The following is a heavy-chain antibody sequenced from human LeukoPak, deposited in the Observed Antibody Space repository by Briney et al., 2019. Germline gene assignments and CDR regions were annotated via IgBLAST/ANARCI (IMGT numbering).Heavy chain of an antibody. Sequence: PSETLSLTCTVSGGSISSSSYYWGWIRQPPGKGLEWIGSIYYSGSTYYNPSLKSRVTISVDTSKNQFSLKLSSVTAADTAVYYCARGGYIWGSYRAYGMDVWGQGTTVTVSS. CDR3: ARGGYIWGSYRAYGMDV. CDR1: GGSISSSSYY. D-gene: IGHD3-16*02. J-gene: IGHJ6*02. V-gene: IGHV4-39*01. CDR2: IYYSGST.